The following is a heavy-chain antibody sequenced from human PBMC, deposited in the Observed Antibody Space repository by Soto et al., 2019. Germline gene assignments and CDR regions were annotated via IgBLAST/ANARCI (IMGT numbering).Heavy chain of an antibody. CDR1: GFTFSSYG. CDR3: AKESGYGLDQ. Sequence: QVQLVESGGGVVQPGRSLRLSCEVSGFTFSSYGMHWFRQAPGKGVEWVTGISNAGSETKYSGSVKGRFTVTRDTSNNTLYLPMTSLRPEDTAVYYCAKESGYGLDQWGQAALVTVSS. D-gene: IGHD5-12*01. CDR2: ISNAGSET. J-gene: IGHJ4*02. V-gene: IGHV3-30*18.